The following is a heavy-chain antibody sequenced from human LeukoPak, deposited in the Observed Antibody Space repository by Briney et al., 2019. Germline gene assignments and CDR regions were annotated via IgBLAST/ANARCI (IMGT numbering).Heavy chain of an antibody. CDR2: IDPDSGGT. J-gene: IGHJ4*02. CDR3: ARVPGPYTTSRYDY. CDR1: GYTFTGYY. V-gene: IGHV1-2*02. Sequence: ASVKVSCKTSGYTFTGYYLHWVRQAPGQGLEWMGRIDPDSGGTHYAQKFQVRVTVTRDTSITTVYMELSGLTSDDTAVYYCARVPGPYTTSRYDYWGQGTLVTVSS. D-gene: IGHD2-2*01.